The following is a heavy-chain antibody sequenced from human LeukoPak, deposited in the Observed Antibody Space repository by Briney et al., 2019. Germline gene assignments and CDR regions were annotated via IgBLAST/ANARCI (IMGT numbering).Heavy chain of an antibody. V-gene: IGHV3-9*01. Sequence: GRSLRLSCAASGFSFGDYAMHWVRQAPGKGLEWVSGITWNSDIKAYADAVKGRFTISRDNAKNSLYLQMNSLRAEDTALYYCAKDIAGVFDYWGQGTLVTVSS. D-gene: IGHD1-14*01. J-gene: IGHJ4*02. CDR1: GFSFGDYA. CDR2: ITWNSDIK. CDR3: AKDIAGVFDY.